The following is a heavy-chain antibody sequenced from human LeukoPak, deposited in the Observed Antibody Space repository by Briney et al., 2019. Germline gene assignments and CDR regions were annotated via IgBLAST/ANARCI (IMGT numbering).Heavy chain of an antibody. CDR2: IYLTDGAQ. CDR1: GYTFTNYY. CDR3: ARAGYSSSSISLGD. Sequence: ASVKVSCKASGYTFTNYYIHCVRQAPGQGLEWMGIIYLTDGAQSYPQQFQGRVTVTKDTSTSTIYMERSGLRSEDTGVYYCARAGYSSSSISLGDWGQGTLVTVSS. J-gene: IGHJ4*02. D-gene: IGHD6-6*01. V-gene: IGHV1-46*01.